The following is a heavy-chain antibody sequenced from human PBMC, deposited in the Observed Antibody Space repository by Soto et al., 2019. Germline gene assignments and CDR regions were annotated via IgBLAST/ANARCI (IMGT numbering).Heavy chain of an antibody. D-gene: IGHD3-3*01. CDR2: ISGSGGST. Sequence: GGSLRLSCAASGFTFSSYAMSWVRQAPGKGLEWVSAISGSGGSTYCADSVKGRFTISRDNSKNTLYLQMNSLRAEDTAVYYCAKVHDFWSGYFFWFDPWGQGTLVTVSS. V-gene: IGHV3-23*01. J-gene: IGHJ5*02. CDR3: AKVHDFWSGYFFWFDP. CDR1: GFTFSSYA.